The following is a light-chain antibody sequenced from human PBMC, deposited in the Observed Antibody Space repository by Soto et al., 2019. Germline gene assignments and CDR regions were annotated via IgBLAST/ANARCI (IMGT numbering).Light chain of an antibody. V-gene: IGLV1-40*01. J-gene: IGLJ7*01. CDR2: GNS. CDR1: SSNIGAGYD. CDR3: QSYDSSLSGAV. Sequence: QSVLTHPPSVSGAPGQRVTISCTGSSSNIGAGYDVHWYQQLPGTATKLLIYGNSNRPSGVPDRFSGSKSGTSASLAITGLQAEDEADYSCQSYDSSLSGAVFGGGTQLTVL.